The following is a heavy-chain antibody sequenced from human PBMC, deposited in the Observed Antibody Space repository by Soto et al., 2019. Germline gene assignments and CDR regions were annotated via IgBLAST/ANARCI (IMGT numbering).Heavy chain of an antibody. CDR1: GDSVSSNSAA. CDR3: ARENGGYSSGWYGYYYGMDV. Sequence: SQTLSLTCAISGDSVSSNSAAWNCIRQSPSRGLEWLGRTYYRSKWYNDYAVSVKSRITINPDTSKNQFSLQLNSVTPEDTAVYYCARENGGYSSGWYGYYYGMDVWGQGTTDTVSS. CDR2: TYYRSKWYN. J-gene: IGHJ6*02. V-gene: IGHV6-1*01. D-gene: IGHD6-19*01.